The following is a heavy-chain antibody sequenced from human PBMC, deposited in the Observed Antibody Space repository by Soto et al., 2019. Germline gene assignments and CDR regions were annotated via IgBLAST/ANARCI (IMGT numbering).Heavy chain of an antibody. J-gene: IGHJ4*02. Sequence: EVQLVESGGGLVQPGGSLRLSGAASGVTVSSNYMSWVRQAPGKGLEWVSVIYSGGSTYYADSVKGRFTISRDNSTNTLYLQMNSLRAEDTAVYYCARHGYNYGGGYFDYWGQGTLVTVSS. D-gene: IGHD5-18*01. CDR2: IYSGGST. CDR3: ARHGYNYGGGYFDY. V-gene: IGHV3-66*04. CDR1: GVTVSSNY.